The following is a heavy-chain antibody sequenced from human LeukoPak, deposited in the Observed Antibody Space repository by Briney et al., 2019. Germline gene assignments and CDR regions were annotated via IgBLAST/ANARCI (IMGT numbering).Heavy chain of an antibody. CDR2: ISGSGDST. CDR1: GFTFRSYG. Sequence: PGGSLRLSCAASGFTFRSYGMTWVRQAPGKGLEWVSAISGSGDSTYYADSVKGRFTISRDNSRNTLYLQMNSLRAGDTAVYYCAKNGDRGAYCSGGTCYPYYYYYMDVWGKGTTVTISS. CDR3: AKNGDRGAYCSGGTCYPYYYYYMDV. J-gene: IGHJ6*03. D-gene: IGHD2-15*01. V-gene: IGHV3-23*01.